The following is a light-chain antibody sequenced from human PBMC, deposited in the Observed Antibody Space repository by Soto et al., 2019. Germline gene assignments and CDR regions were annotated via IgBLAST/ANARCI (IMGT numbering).Light chain of an antibody. CDR1: QSVSSS. CDR2: GAS. CDR3: QQYGYLVT. J-gene: IGKJ4*01. Sequence: EIVMTQSPATLSVSPGERATLSCRASQSVSSSLAWYQQKPGQAPRLLIYGASTRATIIPAGFSGSGSGTEFTLTISRLEPEDFAMYYCQQYGYLVTFGGGTKVDIK. V-gene: IGKV3-15*01.